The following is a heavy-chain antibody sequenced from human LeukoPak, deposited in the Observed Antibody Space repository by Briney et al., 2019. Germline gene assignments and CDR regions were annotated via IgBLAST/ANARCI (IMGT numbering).Heavy chain of an antibody. CDR2: IGGNDGST. CDR1: GFTFSSSA. J-gene: IGHJ4*02. Sequence: GGSLRLSCAASGFTFSSSAMSWVRQAPGKGLEWVSGIGGNDGSTDYADSVKGRFTISRDNSKNTLYPQMNSLRAEDTAVYYCAKDRSGWYYFDYWGQGTLVTVSS. V-gene: IGHV3-23*01. D-gene: IGHD6-19*01. CDR3: AKDRSGWYYFDY.